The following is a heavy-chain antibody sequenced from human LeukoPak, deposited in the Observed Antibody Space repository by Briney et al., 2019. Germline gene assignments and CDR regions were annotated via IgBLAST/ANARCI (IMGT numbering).Heavy chain of an antibody. J-gene: IGHJ4*02. D-gene: IGHD4-11*01. CDR1: GGSISSGGYY. V-gene: IGHV4-30-2*01. Sequence: PSETLSLTCTVSGGSISSGGYYWSWIRQPPGKGLEWIGYIYHSGSTYYNPSLKSRVTISVDRSKNQFSLKLSSVTAADTAVYYCAIGSNYLPFDYWGQGTLVTVSS. CDR2: IYHSGST. CDR3: AIGSNYLPFDY.